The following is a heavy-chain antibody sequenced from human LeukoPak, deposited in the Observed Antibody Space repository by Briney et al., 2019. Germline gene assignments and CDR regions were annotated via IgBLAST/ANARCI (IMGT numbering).Heavy chain of an antibody. CDR1: GGSISSSSYY. CDR2: INHSGST. J-gene: IGHJ4*02. D-gene: IGHD2-15*01. CDR3: ARGVKCSGGSCYRVNDY. Sequence: SETLSLTCTVSGGSISSSSYYWSWIRQPPGKGLEWIGEINHSGSTNYNPSLKSRVTISVDTSKNQFSLKLSSVTAADAAVYYCARGVKCSGGSCYRVNDYWGQGTLVTVSS. V-gene: IGHV4-39*07.